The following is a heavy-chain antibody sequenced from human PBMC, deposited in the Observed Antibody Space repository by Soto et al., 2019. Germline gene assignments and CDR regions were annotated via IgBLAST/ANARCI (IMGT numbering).Heavy chain of an antibody. CDR2: ISSSSSYI. D-gene: IGHD2-8*02. CDR1: GFTFSSYS. J-gene: IGHJ2*01. Sequence: EVQLVESGGGLVKPGGSLRLSCAASGFTFSSYSMNWVRQAPGKGLEWVSSISSSSSYIYYADSVKGRFTISRDNAKNSLYLQMNSLRAEDTAVYYCARDQLLGTRYFDLWGRGTLVTVS. V-gene: IGHV3-21*01. CDR3: ARDQLLGTRYFDL.